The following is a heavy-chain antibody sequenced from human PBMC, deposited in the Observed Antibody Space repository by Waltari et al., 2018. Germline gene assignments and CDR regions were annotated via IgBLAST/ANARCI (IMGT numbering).Heavy chain of an antibody. D-gene: IGHD3-3*01. J-gene: IGHJ5*02. V-gene: IGHV4-34*01. CDR1: GGSFSGYY. Sequence: QVQLQQWGAGLLKPSETLSLTCAVYGGSFSGYYWSWIRQPPGKGLVWIGEINHSGSTNYNPSRKSRVTISVDTSNIHFSLRLSSLTAADTAVYYCARTQVFLEWLLRPTNWFDPWGQGTLVIVSS. CDR2: INHSGST. CDR3: ARTQVFLEWLLRPTNWFDP.